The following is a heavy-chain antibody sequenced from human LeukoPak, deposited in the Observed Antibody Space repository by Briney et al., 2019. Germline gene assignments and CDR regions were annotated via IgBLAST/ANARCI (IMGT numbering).Heavy chain of an antibody. V-gene: IGHV3-48*03. D-gene: IGHD5-18*01. Sequence: QTGGSLRLSCAASGFTFSSYEMNSVRQAPGRGLEWVSYISSSGSTIYYADSVKGRFTISRDNAKNSLYLQMNSLRAEDTAVYYCARVTRGYSYGVYYWGQGTLVTVSS. CDR3: ARVTRGYSYGVYY. CDR1: GFTFSSYE. J-gene: IGHJ4*02. CDR2: ISSSGSTI.